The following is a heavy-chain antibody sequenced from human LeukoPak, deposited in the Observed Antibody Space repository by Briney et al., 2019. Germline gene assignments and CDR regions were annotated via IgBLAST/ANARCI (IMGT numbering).Heavy chain of an antibody. CDR2: ISSSGSTI. CDR3: ASSTASYCNGGSCGYDYYGMDV. Sequence: GGSLRLSCAASGFTFSDYYMSWLRQAPGKGLEWVSYISSSGSTIYYADSVKGRFTISRDNATNSLYLQMNSLRAEDTAVYYCASSTASYCNGGSCGYDYYGMDVWGQGTTVTASS. D-gene: IGHD2-15*01. CDR1: GFTFSDYY. J-gene: IGHJ6*02. V-gene: IGHV3-11*01.